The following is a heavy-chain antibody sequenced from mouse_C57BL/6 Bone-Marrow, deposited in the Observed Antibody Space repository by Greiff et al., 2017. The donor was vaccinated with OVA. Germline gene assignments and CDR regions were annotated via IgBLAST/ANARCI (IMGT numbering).Heavy chain of an antibody. CDR2: FHPYNDDT. J-gene: IGHJ2*01. CDR1: GYTFTTYP. V-gene: IGHV1-47*01. CDR3: AREGDHGSSYELDFDY. D-gene: IGHD1-1*01. Sequence: VQLQQSGAELVKPGASVKMSCKASGYTFTTYPIEWMKQNHGKSLEWIGNFHPYNDDTKYNEKFKGKATLTVEKSSSTVYLELSRLTSDDSAVYYCAREGDHGSSYELDFDYWGQGTTLTVSS.